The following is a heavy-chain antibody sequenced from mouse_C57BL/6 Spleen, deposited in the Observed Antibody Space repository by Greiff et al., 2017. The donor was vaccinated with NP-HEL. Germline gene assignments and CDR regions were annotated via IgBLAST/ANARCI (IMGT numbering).Heavy chain of an antibody. Sequence: QVQLQQPGADLVNPGASVNLSCKASGYTLTSYWMHWVKQRPGQGLEWIGEINPSNGRTNYNEKFKSKATLTVDKSSSTAYMQLSSPTSEDSAVYYCARLLINFDYWGQGTTLIGSS. CDR2: INPSNGRT. J-gene: IGHJ2*01. V-gene: IGHV1S81*02. CDR1: GYTLTSYW. D-gene: IGHD2-1*01. CDR3: ARLLINFDY.